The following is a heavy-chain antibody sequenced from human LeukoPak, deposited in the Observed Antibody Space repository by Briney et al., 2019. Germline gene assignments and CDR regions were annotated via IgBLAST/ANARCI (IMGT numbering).Heavy chain of an antibody. CDR2: IYTSGST. CDR3: ARHVGILTGYYRYYYYYMDV. D-gene: IGHD3-9*01. V-gene: IGHV4-4*07. J-gene: IGHJ6*03. CDR1: GDSISNFY. Sequence: PSETLSLTCTVSGDSISNFYWSWIRQPAGKGLEWIGRIYTSGSTNYNPSLKSRVTISVDTSKNQFSLKLSSVTAADTAVYYCARHVGILTGYYRYYYYYMDVWGKGTTVTISS.